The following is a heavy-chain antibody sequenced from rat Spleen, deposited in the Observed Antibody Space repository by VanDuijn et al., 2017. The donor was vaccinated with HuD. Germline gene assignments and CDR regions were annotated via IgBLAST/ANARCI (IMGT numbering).Heavy chain of an antibody. D-gene: IGHD1-9*01. CDR2: ISYDGGTT. J-gene: IGHJ2*01. CDR1: RFTFSNYD. Sequence: EVQLVESGGGLVQPGRSMKLSCAASRFTFSNYDMAWVRQAPKRGLEWVAYISYDGGTTYYRDSVKGRFTISRDNAKSTLSLQMDSLRSEDTATYYCARRHYGYTDYFDYWGQGVMVTVSS. V-gene: IGHV5-25*01. CDR3: ARRHYGYTDYFDY.